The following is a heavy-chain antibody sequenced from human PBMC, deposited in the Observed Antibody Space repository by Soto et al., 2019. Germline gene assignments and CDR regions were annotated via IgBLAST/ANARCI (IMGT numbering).Heavy chain of an antibody. CDR3: AGVGAAAGTRVVGWFDP. Sequence: SETLSLTCTVSGGSISSYYWSWIRQPPGKGLEWIGYIYYSGSTNYNPSLKSRVTISVDTSKNQFSLKLSSVTAADTAVYYCAGVGAAAGTRVVGWFDPWGQGTLVTVS. CDR2: IYYSGST. V-gene: IGHV4-59*01. D-gene: IGHD6-13*01. CDR1: GGSISSYY. J-gene: IGHJ5*02.